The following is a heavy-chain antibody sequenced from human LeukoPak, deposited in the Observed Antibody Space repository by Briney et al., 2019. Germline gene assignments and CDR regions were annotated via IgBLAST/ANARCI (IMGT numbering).Heavy chain of an antibody. Sequence: PGGSLRLSCAASGFTFSSNGMHWVRQAPGKGLEWVAVISYDGSNKYYADSVKGRFTISRDNPKNTLYLQMNSLRAEDTAVYYCAKGRTDGWDDAFDIWGQGTMVTVSS. J-gene: IGHJ3*02. D-gene: IGHD1-26*01. CDR1: GFTFSSNG. CDR2: ISYDGSNK. CDR3: AKGRTDGWDDAFDI. V-gene: IGHV3-30*18.